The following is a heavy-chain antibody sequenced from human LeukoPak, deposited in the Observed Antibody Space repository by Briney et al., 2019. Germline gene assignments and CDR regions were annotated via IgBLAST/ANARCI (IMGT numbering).Heavy chain of an antibody. CDR2: MNPNSGNT. D-gene: IGHD1-1*01. V-gene: IGHV1-8*01. CDR1: GYTFTSYD. Sequence: ASVKVSCEASGYTFTSYDINWVRQATGQGVGWRGWMNPNSGNTCYAQKFRGRVTLSRNTSISTAYMELSSLRSEDTAVYYCARGQLERYYYGMDVWGQGTTVTVSS. J-gene: IGHJ6*02. CDR3: ARGQLERYYYGMDV.